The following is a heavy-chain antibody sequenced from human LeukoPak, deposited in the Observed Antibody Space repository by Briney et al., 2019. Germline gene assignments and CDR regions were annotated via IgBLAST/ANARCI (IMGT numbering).Heavy chain of an antibody. CDR1: SGSTSSSNW. Sequence: SETLSLTCAVSSGSTSSSNWWSWVRQPPGKGLEWIGEIYHSGSTNYNLSLKSRVTISVDKSKNQFSLKLSSVTAADTAVYYCARDPYYYDSSGYQTPFYFDYWGQGTLVTVSS. J-gene: IGHJ4*02. CDR2: IYHSGST. V-gene: IGHV4-4*02. D-gene: IGHD3-22*01. CDR3: ARDPYYYDSSGYQTPFYFDY.